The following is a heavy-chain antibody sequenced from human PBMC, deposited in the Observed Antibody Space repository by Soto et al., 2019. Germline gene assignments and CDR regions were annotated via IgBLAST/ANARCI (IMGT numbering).Heavy chain of an antibody. Sequence: PWETLSLTCTVSGGSISSYYWSWIRQPPGKGLEWIGYIYYSGSTNYNPSLKSRVTISVDTSKNQFSLKLSSVTAADTAVYYCARDGRGTYYYYGMDVWGQGTTVTVSS. CDR3: ARDGRGTYYYYGMDV. J-gene: IGHJ6*02. V-gene: IGHV4-59*01. CDR1: GGSISSYY. CDR2: IYYSGST. D-gene: IGHD1-1*01.